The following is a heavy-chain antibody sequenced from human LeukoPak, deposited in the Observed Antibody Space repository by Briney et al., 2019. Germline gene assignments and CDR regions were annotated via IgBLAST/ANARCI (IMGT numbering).Heavy chain of an antibody. J-gene: IGHJ4*02. Sequence: GGSLRLSCAASAFSFSNSGMSWVRQAPAKGLEWVAGISGGGANTHYADSVKGRFTISRDNSKNTLFLQMNSLRDEDTAIYYCSKWNGYGDYWGQGTLVTVSS. CDR3: SKWNGYGDY. CDR1: AFSFSNSG. D-gene: IGHD1-1*01. CDR2: ISGGGANT. V-gene: IGHV3-23*01.